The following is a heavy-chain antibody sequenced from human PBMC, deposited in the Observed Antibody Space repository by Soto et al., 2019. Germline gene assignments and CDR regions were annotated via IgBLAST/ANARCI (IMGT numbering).Heavy chain of an antibody. Sequence: SETLSLTCTVSGGSISSSSHHWAWIRQPPGKGLEWIGYIYYSGNTNYNPSLKSRVTMSVDTSQNRVSLNLTSVTAADTSMYYCTRANWYSEYWGQGTLVTVSS. CDR1: GGSISSSSHH. CDR2: IYYSGNT. J-gene: IGHJ4*02. V-gene: IGHV4-61*05. D-gene: IGHD7-27*01. CDR3: TRANWYSEY.